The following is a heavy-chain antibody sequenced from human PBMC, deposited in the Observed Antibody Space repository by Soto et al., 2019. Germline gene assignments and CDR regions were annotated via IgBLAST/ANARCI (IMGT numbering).Heavy chain of an antibody. Sequence: ASVKVSCKTSGYIFNNYYIHWVRQAPGQGLEWMGIINPNGGSTSYAQKFQGRVTMTRDMSTSTVYMELSSPRSEDTGIFYCARSSSGYYGGFDPWGQGSLVTVSS. CDR3: ARSSSGYYGGFDP. CDR2: INPNGGST. J-gene: IGHJ5*02. V-gene: IGHV1-46*02. CDR1: GYIFNNYY. D-gene: IGHD3-22*01.